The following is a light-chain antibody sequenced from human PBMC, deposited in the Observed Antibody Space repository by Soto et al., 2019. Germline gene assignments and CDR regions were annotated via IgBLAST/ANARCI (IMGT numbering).Light chain of an antibody. CDR1: QSVRSRF. CDR2: DAS. V-gene: IGKV3-20*01. J-gene: IGKJ4*01. CDR3: QQYGSSVT. Sequence: DIVLTQSRGTLSLSPGERATLSCRASQSVRSRFLAWYQQKAGQAPRLLIYDASRRATGIADRFSGSGSGTHFSVTMSKMEPEDFAVYYCQQYGSSVTFGGGTKVEIK.